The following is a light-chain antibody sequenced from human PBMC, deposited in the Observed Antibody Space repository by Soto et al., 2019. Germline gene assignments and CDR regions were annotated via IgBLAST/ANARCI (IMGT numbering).Light chain of an antibody. CDR1: QSLSSD. J-gene: IGKJ1*01. CDR3: QQYNKWPRT. Sequence: EIVMTQSPATLPVSPGERATLSCRASQSLSSDLAWYQQKVGQAPRLLIYGASTRATGIPARYSGSGSGTEFNFTISSLQSEDFAVYYCQQYNKWPRTFGQGTKVEIK. V-gene: IGKV3-15*01. CDR2: GAS.